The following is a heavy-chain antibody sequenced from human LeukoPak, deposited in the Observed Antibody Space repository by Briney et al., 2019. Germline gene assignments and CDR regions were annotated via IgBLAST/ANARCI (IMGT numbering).Heavy chain of an antibody. V-gene: IGHV3-53*01. D-gene: IGHD5-24*01. J-gene: IGHJ6*02. CDR3: ARDIRDGYNDYYHYGMDV. CDR2: IHRGGNT. Sequence: GGSLRLSCAASGVNVSISYMSWVRQAPGKGLEWVSVIHRGGNTYYADSEKGRFTISRDISKNTLYLQMNSLRPEDTAMYFCARDIRDGYNDYYHYGMDVWGQGTTVTVSS. CDR1: GVNVSISY.